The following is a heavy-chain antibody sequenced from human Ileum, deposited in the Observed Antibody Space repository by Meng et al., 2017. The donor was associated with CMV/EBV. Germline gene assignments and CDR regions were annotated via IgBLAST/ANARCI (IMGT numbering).Heavy chain of an antibody. CDR1: GFTFSSYE. D-gene: IGHD3-3*01. V-gene: IGHV3-48*03. CDR2: ISSSGSTI. CDR3: ARTGTDFWSGLYYYYGMDV. Sequence: GGSLRLSCAASGFTFSSYEMNWVRQAPGKGLEWVSYISSSGSTIYYADSVKGRFTISRDNAKNSLYLQMNSLRAEDTAVYYCARTGTDFWSGLYYYYGMDVWGQGTTVTVSS. J-gene: IGHJ6*02.